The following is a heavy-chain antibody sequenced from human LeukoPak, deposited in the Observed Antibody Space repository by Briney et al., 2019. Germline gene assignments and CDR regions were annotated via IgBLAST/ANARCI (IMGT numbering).Heavy chain of an antibody. D-gene: IGHD3-22*01. CDR3: ARGYYYDSSGYYPFDY. J-gene: IGHJ4*02. CDR1: GFTFTCCW. Sequence: PGGSLRLSCAASGFTFTCCWMSWVRQTPGKGLEWVASIKQDGREKFYADSVKGRFTISRDNAQNSLYLQVNSLRAEDTAVYYCARGYYYDSSGYYPFDYWGQGTLVTVSS. V-gene: IGHV3-7*01. CDR2: IKQDGREK.